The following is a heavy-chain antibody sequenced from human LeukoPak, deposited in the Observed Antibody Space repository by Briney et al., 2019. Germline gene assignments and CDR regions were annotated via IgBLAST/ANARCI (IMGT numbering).Heavy chain of an antibody. CDR1: GFTFSDHY. V-gene: IGHV3-72*01. CDR3: TRGYSGVSVYAFDV. Sequence: GGSLRLSCAAPGFTFSDHYIDWVRQAPGKGLEWVGRSGNKADSYTAEYAASVEGRFTISRDDSKKSLYLQMNTLTIEDTAVYHCTRGYSGVSVYAFDVWGQGTTVTVSS. J-gene: IGHJ3*01. CDR2: SGNKADSYTA. D-gene: IGHD1-26*01.